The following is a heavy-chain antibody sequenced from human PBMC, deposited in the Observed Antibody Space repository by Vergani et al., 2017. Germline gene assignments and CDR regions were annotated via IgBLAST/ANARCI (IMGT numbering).Heavy chain of an antibody. CDR2: ISAYNGNT. V-gene: IGHV1-18*01. Sequence: QVQLVQSGAEVKKPGASVKVSCKASGYTFTSYGISWVRQAPGQGLEWMGWISAYNGNTNYAQRLQGRVTMTTDTSTSTAYMGLRSLRSDDTAVYYCARGGGKQQLANTGGWFDPWGQGTLVTVSS. J-gene: IGHJ5*02. CDR3: ARGGGKQQLANTGGWFDP. CDR1: GYTFTSYG. D-gene: IGHD6-13*01.